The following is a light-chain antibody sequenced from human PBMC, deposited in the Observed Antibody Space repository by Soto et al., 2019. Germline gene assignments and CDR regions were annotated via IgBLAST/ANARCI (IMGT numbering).Light chain of an antibody. V-gene: IGKV1-5*03. CDR2: KAS. CDR1: QSISSW. CDR3: QQYNSYSRT. Sequence: DIQMTQSPSTLSASVVDRVTITCRASQSISSWLAWYQQKPGKAPMLLIYKASSLESGVPSRFSGSGSGTEFTLTISSLQPDDFATYYCQQYNSYSRTFGQGTKVEIK. J-gene: IGKJ1*01.